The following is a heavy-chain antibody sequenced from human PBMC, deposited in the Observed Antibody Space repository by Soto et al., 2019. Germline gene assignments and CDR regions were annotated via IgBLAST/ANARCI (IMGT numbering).Heavy chain of an antibody. V-gene: IGHV5-51*01. J-gene: IGHJ6*03. Sequence: PGESLKISCKCSGYSFTSYWIGWVRQMPGKGLEWMGIIYPGDSDTRYSPSFQGQVTISADKSISTAYLQWSSLKASDTAMYYCAIQLAATVTTSSSLYYYYYMDVWGKGTTVTVSS. CDR2: IYPGDSDT. D-gene: IGHD4-4*01. CDR3: AIQLAATVTTSSSLYYYYYMDV. CDR1: GYSFTSYW.